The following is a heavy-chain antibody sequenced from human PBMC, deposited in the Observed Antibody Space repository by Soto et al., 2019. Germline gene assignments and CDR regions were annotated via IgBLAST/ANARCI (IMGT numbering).Heavy chain of an antibody. J-gene: IGHJ4*02. CDR1: GGSIISSHW. D-gene: IGHD3-16*01. CDR2: IYHSGST. V-gene: IGHV4-4*02. CDR3: AGSGGGEDY. Sequence: QVQLQESGPGLVKPSGTLSLSCAVSGGSIISSHWWTWVRQPPGKGLEWIGEIYHSGSTNYNPSLKRRVTRSVDTSRNQFPLNLSSVTAADTAVYYCAGSGGGEDYWGQGILVTVSS.